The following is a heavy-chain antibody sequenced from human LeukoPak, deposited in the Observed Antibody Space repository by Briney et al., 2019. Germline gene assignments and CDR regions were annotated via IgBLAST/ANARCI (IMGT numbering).Heavy chain of an antibody. Sequence: PGGSLRLSCAASGFTFSSYWMSWVRQAPGKGLEWVANIKQDGSEKYYVDSVKGRFTISRDNAKNSLYLQMNSLRAEDTAVYYCARDLGFRSIPRDAFDIWGQGTMVTVSS. CDR3: ARDLGFRSIPRDAFDI. V-gene: IGHV3-7*01. D-gene: IGHD6-13*01. CDR1: GFTFSSYW. J-gene: IGHJ3*02. CDR2: IKQDGSEK.